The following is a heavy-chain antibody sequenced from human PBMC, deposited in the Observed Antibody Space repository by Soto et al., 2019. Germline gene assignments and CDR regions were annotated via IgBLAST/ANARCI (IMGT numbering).Heavy chain of an antibody. D-gene: IGHD3-22*01. Sequence: PGGSLRLCCAASGFTFSSYWMSWVRQAPGKGLEWAANIKQDGSEKYYVDSVKGRFTISRDNAKNSLYLQMNSLRAEDTAVYYCASDFAPVYYYDSSGYYYFAFDIWGQGTMVTVSS. CDR1: GFTFSSYW. CDR2: IKQDGSEK. CDR3: ASDFAPVYYYDSSGYYYFAFDI. V-gene: IGHV3-7*01. J-gene: IGHJ3*02.